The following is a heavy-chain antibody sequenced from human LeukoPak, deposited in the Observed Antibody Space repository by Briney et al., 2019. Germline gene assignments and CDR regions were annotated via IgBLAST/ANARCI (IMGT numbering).Heavy chain of an antibody. Sequence: PGGSLRLSCAASGFTFSSYGMHWVRQAPGKGLEWVAVIWYDGSNKYYADSVKGRFTISRDNSKNTLYLQMNSLRAEDTAVYYCARSSDTAMPHYWGQGTLVTVSS. CDR2: IWYDGSNK. CDR1: GFTFSSYG. V-gene: IGHV3-33*01. CDR3: ARSSDTAMPHY. D-gene: IGHD5-18*01. J-gene: IGHJ4*02.